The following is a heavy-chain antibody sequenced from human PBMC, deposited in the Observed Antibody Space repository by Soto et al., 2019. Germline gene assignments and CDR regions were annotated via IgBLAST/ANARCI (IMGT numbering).Heavy chain of an antibody. CDR2: IYYSGST. V-gene: IGHV4-31*03. J-gene: IGHJ5*02. CDR3: ARAPLTRKYDWFDP. CDR1: GGPIRSGGYY. Sequence: RSLPCTVTGGPIRSGGYYWSWIRQHPGKGLEWIGYIYYSGSTYYNPSIKSRVTISVDTSKNQFSLKLSSMTAPDTAVYYCARAPLTRKYDWFDPWGQGTLVTVSS.